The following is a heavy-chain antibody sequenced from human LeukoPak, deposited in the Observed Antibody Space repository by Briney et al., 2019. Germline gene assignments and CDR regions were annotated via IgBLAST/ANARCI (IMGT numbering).Heavy chain of an antibody. Sequence: ASVKVSCKVSGYTFTSYYMHWVRQAPGQGLEWMGIINPSGGSTSYAQKFQGRVTMTRDTSTSTVYMELSSLRSEDTAVYYCASHPTHQLMDVWGKGTTVTVSS. CDR1: GYTFTSYY. J-gene: IGHJ6*03. D-gene: IGHD1-1*01. CDR3: ASHPTHQLMDV. V-gene: IGHV1-46*03. CDR2: INPSGGST.